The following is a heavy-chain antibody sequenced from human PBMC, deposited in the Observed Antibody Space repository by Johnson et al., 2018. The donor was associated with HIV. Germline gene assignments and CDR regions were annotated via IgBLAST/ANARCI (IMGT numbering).Heavy chain of an antibody. CDR1: GFTFSSYG. V-gene: IGHV3-30*03. Sequence: QVQLVESGGGVVQPGRSLRLSCAASGFTFSSYGMHWVRQAPGKGLEWVAVISYDGSNKYYADSVKGRFTISRDNSKTTLYLQMNSLSGEDTTVFYCAVSNQAGWGLLSDAFDIWGQGTMVTVSS. J-gene: IGHJ3*02. CDR3: AVSNQAGWGLLSDAFDI. D-gene: IGHD1-26*01. CDR2: ISYDGSNK.